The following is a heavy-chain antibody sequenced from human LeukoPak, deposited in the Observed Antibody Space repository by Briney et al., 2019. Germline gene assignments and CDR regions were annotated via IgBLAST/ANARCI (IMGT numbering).Heavy chain of an antibody. J-gene: IGHJ4*02. CDR1: GFTFSSYS. V-gene: IGHV3-21*04. Sequence: GGSLRLSCAASGFTFSSYSMNWVRQAPGKGLEWVSSISSSSSYIYYADSVKGRFTISRDNAKNSLYLQMNSLRAEDTAVYYCARANEYGGYGQFDYWGQGTLVTVSS. D-gene: IGHD5-12*01. CDR2: ISSSSSYI. CDR3: ARANEYGGYGQFDY.